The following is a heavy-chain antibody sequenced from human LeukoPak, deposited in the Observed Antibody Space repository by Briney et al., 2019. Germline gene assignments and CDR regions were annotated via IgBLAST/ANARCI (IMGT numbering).Heavy chain of an antibody. Sequence: PSETLSLTCAVYGGSFSGYYWSWIRPPPGKGLEWIGEINHSGSTNYDPSLKSRVTISVDTSKNQFSLKLSSVTAADTAVYYCARGNLVAATPFDYWGQGTLVTVSS. J-gene: IGHJ4*02. CDR1: GGSFSGYY. D-gene: IGHD2-15*01. V-gene: IGHV4-34*01. CDR2: INHSGST. CDR3: ARGNLVAATPFDY.